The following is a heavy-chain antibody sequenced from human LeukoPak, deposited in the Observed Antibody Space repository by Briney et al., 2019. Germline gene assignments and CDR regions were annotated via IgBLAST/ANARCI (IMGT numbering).Heavy chain of an antibody. Sequence: SGGSLRLSCAASGFTFDDYGMSWVRQAPGKGLEWVSGINWNGGSTGYADSVKGRFTIFRDNAKNSLYLQMSSLRAEDTAVYFCARDRTSGYDFSFDYWGQGILVTVSS. CDR1: GFTFDDYG. J-gene: IGHJ4*02. CDR2: INWNGGST. V-gene: IGHV3-20*04. D-gene: IGHD5-12*01. CDR3: ARDRTSGYDFSFDY.